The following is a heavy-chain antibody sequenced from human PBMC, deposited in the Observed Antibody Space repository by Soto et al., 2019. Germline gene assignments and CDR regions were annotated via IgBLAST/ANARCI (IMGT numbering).Heavy chain of an antibody. CDR1: GGTFSSYA. CDR2: IIPIFGTA. V-gene: IGHV1-69*13. Sequence: SSVQVSCKGSGGTFSSYAISWVRQAPGQGLEWMGGIIPIFGTANYAQKFQGRVTITADESTSTAYMELSSLRSEDTAMYYCARGKGYSSSWKHHLGRWGQGARITVSS. D-gene: IGHD6-13*01. J-gene: IGHJ4*02. CDR3: ARGKGYSSSWKHHLGR.